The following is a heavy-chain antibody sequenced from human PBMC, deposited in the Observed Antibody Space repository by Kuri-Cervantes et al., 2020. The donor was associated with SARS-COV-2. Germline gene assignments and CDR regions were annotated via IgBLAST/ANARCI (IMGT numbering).Heavy chain of an antibody. CDR2: INHSGST. CDR1: GGSFSSYY. Sequence: AGSLRLSCAVYGGSFSSYYWSWVRQPPGQGLGLIGEINHSGSTNYNPSLKSRVTISVDTSKNQFSLKLSSVTAADTAVYYCARGPLSSGWFRARGAFDYWGQGTLVTVSS. J-gene: IGHJ4*02. CDR3: ARGPLSSGWFRARGAFDY. D-gene: IGHD6-19*01. V-gene: IGHV4-34*01.